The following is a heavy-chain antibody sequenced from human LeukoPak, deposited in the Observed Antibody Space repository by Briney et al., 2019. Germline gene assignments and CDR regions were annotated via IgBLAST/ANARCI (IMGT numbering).Heavy chain of an antibody. V-gene: IGHV4-59*01. J-gene: IGHJ4*02. D-gene: IGHD2-8*01. CDR2: IYYSGST. CDR1: GGSISSYY. CDR3: ARVVRQRYFDY. Sequence: SETLSLTCTVFGGSISSYYWSWIRQPPGKGLEWIGYIYYSGSTNYNPSLKSRVTISVDTSKNQFSLKLSSVTAADTAVYYCARVVRQRYFDYWGQGTLVTVSS.